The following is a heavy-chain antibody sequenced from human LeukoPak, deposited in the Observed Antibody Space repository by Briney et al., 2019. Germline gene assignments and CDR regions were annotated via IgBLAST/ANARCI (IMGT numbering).Heavy chain of an antibody. J-gene: IGHJ5*02. D-gene: IGHD3-22*01. Sequence: PGGSLRLSCAASGFTFSSYSMNWVRQAPGKGLEWVSSISSSSSYIYYADSVKGRFTISRDNAKNSLYLQMNSLRAEDTAVYYCARAPGITMKLPYWFDPWGQGTLVTVSS. CDR1: GFTFSSYS. V-gene: IGHV3-21*04. CDR2: ISSSSSYI. CDR3: ARAPGITMKLPYWFDP.